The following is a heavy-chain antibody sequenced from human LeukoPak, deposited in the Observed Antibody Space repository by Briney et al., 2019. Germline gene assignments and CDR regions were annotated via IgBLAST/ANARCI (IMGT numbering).Heavy chain of an antibody. CDR3: ATPRSSYYYYGMDV. CDR2: ISGSGGST. CDR1: GFTFSSYA. Sequence: GGSLRLSCAASGFTFSSYAMSWVRQAPGKGLEWVSAISGSGGSTYYADSVKGRFTISRDNSKNTLYLQMSSLRAEDTALYYCATPRSSYYYYGMDVWGQGTTVIVSS. J-gene: IGHJ6*02. V-gene: IGHV3-23*01.